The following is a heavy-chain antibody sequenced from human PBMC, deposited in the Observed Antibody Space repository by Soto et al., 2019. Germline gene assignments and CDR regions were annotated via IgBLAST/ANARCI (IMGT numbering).Heavy chain of an antibody. J-gene: IGHJ6*02. Sequence: PSETLSLTCAVYGGSFSGYYWSWIRQPPGKGLEWIGEINHSGSTNYNPSLKSRVTISVDTSKNQFSLKLSSVTAADTAVYYCASDSSSWYSDYYYYGMDVWGQGTTVTVSS. D-gene: IGHD6-13*01. CDR1: GGSFSGYY. V-gene: IGHV4-34*01. CDR2: INHSGST. CDR3: ASDSSSWYSDYYYYGMDV.